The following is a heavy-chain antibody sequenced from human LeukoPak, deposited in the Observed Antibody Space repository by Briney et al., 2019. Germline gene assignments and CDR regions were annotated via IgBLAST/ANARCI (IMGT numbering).Heavy chain of an antibody. D-gene: IGHD3-22*01. CDR2: IYPGDSDT. V-gene: IGHV5-51*01. Sequence: GESLKISCKGSGYSFTNFWIGWVRQMPGKGLEWMELIYPGDSDTRYSPSFQGQVTISADKSINTAYLQWSSLKASDTAMYYCARRDDSKAFDYWGQGTLVTVSS. J-gene: IGHJ4*02. CDR3: ARRDDSKAFDY. CDR1: GYSFTNFW.